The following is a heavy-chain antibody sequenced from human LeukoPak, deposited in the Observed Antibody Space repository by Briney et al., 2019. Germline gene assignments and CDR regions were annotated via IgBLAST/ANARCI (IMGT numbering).Heavy chain of an antibody. Sequence: PGGSLRLSCAASGFTFSSYSMNWVRQAPGKGLEWVSSISSSSSYIYYADSVKGRFTISRDNAKNSLYLQMNSLRAEDTAMYYCARSVVGWFDPWGQGTLVTVSS. CDR2: ISSSSSYI. CDR1: GFTFSSYS. D-gene: IGHD2-15*01. CDR3: ARSVVGWFDP. J-gene: IGHJ5*02. V-gene: IGHV3-21*01.